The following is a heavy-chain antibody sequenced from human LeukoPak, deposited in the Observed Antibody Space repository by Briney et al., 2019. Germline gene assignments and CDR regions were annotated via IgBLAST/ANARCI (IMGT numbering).Heavy chain of an antibody. J-gene: IGHJ3*02. V-gene: IGHV4-61*02. Sequence: SETLSLTCTVSGGSIGSGDYYWNWIRQPAGRGLEWIGRIYTSGTSTYNPSLESRVTISIDTSQNQFSVNLRSVIATDTAVYYCARARGAFDIWGQGTMVTVSS. CDR3: ARARGAFDI. CDR1: GGSIGSGDYY. CDR2: IYTSGTS.